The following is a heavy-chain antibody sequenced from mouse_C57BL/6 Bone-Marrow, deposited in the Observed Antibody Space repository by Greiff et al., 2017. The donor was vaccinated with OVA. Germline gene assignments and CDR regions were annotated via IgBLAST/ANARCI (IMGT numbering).Heavy chain of an antibody. V-gene: IGHV5-4*03. D-gene: IGHD1-1*01. CDR3: ARDYYGSSLTFDY. Sequence: EVKVVESGGGLVKPGGSLKLSCAASGFTFSSYAMSWVRQTPEKRLEWVATISDGGSYTYYPDNVKGRFTISRDNAKNNLYLQMSHLKSEDTAMYYCARDYYGSSLTFDYWGKGTTLTVSS. CDR1: GFTFSSYA. CDR2: ISDGGSYT. J-gene: IGHJ2*01.